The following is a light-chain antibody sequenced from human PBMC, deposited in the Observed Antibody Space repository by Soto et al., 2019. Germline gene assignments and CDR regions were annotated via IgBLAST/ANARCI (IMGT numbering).Light chain of an antibody. V-gene: IGKV3-11*01. CDR2: DAS. J-gene: IGKJ4*01. Sequence: EIVLTQSPATQSLSPGERATLSCRASQSVSSNLAGYQQKPGQAPRLLIYDASNRATGIPARFSGSGSGTDFTLTISSLEPEDVSVYYCQQRSNWPRTFGGGTKVEIK. CDR3: QQRSNWPRT. CDR1: QSVSSN.